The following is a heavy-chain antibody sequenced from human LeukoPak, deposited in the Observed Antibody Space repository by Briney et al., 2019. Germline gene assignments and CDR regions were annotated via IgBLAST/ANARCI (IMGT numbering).Heavy chain of an antibody. V-gene: IGHV4-4*02. CDR1: GGSISSSNW. D-gene: IGHD3-22*01. J-gene: IGHJ6*02. CDR2: IYHSGST. CDR3: ARDQGYYYDSSGFPYGMDV. Sequence: SETLSLTCAVSGGSISSSNWWSWVRQPPGKGLEWIGEIYHSGSTNYNPSLKSRVTISVDKSKNQFSLKLSSVTAADTAVYYCARDQGYYYDSSGFPYGMDVWGQGTTVTVSS.